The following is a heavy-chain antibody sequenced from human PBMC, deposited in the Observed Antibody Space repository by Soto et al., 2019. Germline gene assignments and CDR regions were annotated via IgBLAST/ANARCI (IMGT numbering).Heavy chain of an antibody. CDR3: ARTTGYCGSTSCYADFDY. CDR1: GGSISSYY. Sequence: SETLSLTCTVSGGSISSYYWSWIRQPPGKGLEWIGYIYYSGSTNYNPSLKSRVTISVDTSKNQFSLKLSSVTAADTAVYYCARTTGYCGSTSCYADFDYWGQGTLVTVSS. D-gene: IGHD2-2*03. V-gene: IGHV4-59*01. CDR2: IYYSGST. J-gene: IGHJ4*02.